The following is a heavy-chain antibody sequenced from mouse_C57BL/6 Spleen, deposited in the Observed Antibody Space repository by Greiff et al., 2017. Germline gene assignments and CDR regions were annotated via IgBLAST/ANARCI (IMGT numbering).Heavy chain of an antibody. CDR3: ARDTTGN. D-gene: IGHD1-1*01. V-gene: IGHV1-42*01. CDR2: INPSTGGT. J-gene: IGHJ3*01. Sequence: VHVKQSGPELVKPGASVKISCKASGYSFTGYYMNWVKQSPEKSLEWIGEINPSTGGTTYNQKFKAKATLTVDKSSSTAYMQLKSLTSEDSAVYYCARDTTGNWGQGTLVTVSA. CDR1: GYSFTGYY.